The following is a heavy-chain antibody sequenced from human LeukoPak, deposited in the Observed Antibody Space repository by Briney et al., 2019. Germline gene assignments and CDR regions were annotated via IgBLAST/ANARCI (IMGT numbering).Heavy chain of an antibody. D-gene: IGHD3-10*01. CDR3: AKGLWFGEFHPFDY. Sequence: GGSLRLSCAASGFTFDDDAMHWVRQAPGKGLEWVSGISWNSGSIGYADSVKGRFTISRDNAKNSLYLQMNSLRAGDTALYYCAKGLWFGEFHPFDYWGQGTLVTVSS. V-gene: IGHV3-9*01. CDR2: ISWNSGSI. CDR1: GFTFDDDA. J-gene: IGHJ4*02.